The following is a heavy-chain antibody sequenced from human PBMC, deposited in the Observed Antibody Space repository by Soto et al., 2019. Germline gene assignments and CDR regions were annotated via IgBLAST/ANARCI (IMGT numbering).Heavy chain of an antibody. Sequence: VQLVQSGAEVKNPGASVKVSCKASGYTFTRYGIGWARQAPGQGLEWMGWINTYNGNTNYAKNVQGRVTLTTDTSTSTAYMELRSLRSNDTAIYYCAMVDVYVTPSPQDVWGQGTTVIVSS. J-gene: IGHJ6*02. D-gene: IGHD3-16*01. V-gene: IGHV1-18*01. CDR3: AMVDVYVTPSPQDV. CDR2: INTYNGNT. CDR1: GYTFTRYG.